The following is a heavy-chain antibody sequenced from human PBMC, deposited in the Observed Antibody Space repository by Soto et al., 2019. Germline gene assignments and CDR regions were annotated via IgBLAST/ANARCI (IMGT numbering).Heavy chain of an antibody. CDR1: GFTFSSYG. Sequence: GGSLRLSCAASGFTFSSYGMHWVRQAPGKGLEWVAVIWYDGSNKYYADSVKGRFTISRDNSKNTLYLQMNSLRAEDTAVYYCARDLVFSNTALDYWGQGTLVTVSS. CDR2: IWYDGSNK. CDR3: ARDLVFSNTALDY. D-gene: IGHD5-18*01. V-gene: IGHV3-33*01. J-gene: IGHJ4*02.